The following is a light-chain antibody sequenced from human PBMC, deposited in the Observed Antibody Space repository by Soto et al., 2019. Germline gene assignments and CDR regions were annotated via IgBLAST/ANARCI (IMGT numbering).Light chain of an antibody. CDR2: DAF. V-gene: IGKV3-11*01. J-gene: IGKJ4*01. CDR3: QEYNNWPPLT. Sequence: EVGLTQSPRTLALSPGGGDTLCCSASQNVGTFLTWYQQKPGQAPRLLIYDAFTRATGIPDRFSGTGSGTDFTLTISSLEPEDFAVYYCQEYNNWPPLTFGGGTKVDIK. CDR1: QNVGTF.